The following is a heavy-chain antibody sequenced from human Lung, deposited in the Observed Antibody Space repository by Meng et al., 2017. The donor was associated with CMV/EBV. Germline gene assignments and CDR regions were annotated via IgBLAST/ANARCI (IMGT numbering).Heavy chain of an antibody. D-gene: IGHD5-12*01. J-gene: IGHJ6*02. CDR1: GFTVSSNY. V-gene: IGHV3-53*01. CDR3: ARAMVATYYGMDV. CDR2: IYSGGST. Sequence: GESLKISCAASGFTVSSNYMSWVRQAPGKGLEWVSVIYSGGSTYYADSVKGRFTISRDNSKNTLYLQMNSLRAEDTAVYYCARAMVATYYGMDVWGQGTTVTVS.